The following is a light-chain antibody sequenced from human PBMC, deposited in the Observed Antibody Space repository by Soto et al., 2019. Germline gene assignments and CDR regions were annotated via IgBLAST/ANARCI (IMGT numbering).Light chain of an antibody. Sequence: ELAMTQAPATLSVSPGERATLSCSASQIVSSIYSARHQQNPGQASRVLIYGGSTMATGIPARFSASASGTAFTLTISTLQSDDFAVYLCQETDNWRPQALGSGTKVDIK. V-gene: IGKV3-15*01. CDR1: QIVSSIY. CDR3: QETDNWRPQA. J-gene: IGKJ1*01. CDR2: GGS.